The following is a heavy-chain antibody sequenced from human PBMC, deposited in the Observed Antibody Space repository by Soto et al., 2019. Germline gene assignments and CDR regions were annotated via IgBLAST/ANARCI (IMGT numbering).Heavy chain of an antibody. CDR3: ARVPVAVAATEDYYGLDV. Sequence: SETLSLTCSVSGVSITSYYWSWIRQSAGGGLEWMGRINTDGLSTYSPSFKSRLTMSLDTSKNQVSLRLISVTAADTAVYFCARVPVAVAATEDYYGLDVWGQGTTVTVSS. CDR2: INTDGLS. V-gene: IGHV4-4*07. D-gene: IGHD2-15*01. J-gene: IGHJ6*02. CDR1: GVSITSYY.